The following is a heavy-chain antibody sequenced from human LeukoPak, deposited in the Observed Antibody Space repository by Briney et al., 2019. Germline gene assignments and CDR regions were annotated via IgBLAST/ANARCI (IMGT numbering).Heavy chain of an antibody. V-gene: IGHV1-46*01. CDR2: INPSGGST. Sequence: GASVKVSCKASGYTFTSYYMHWVRQAPGQGLERMGIINPSGGSTSYAQKFQGRVTMTRDTSTSTVYMELSSLRSEDTAVYYCAREGLLSEYCSGGSCYSRANDYWGQGTLVTVSS. D-gene: IGHD2-15*01. CDR3: AREGLLSEYCSGGSCYSRANDY. J-gene: IGHJ4*02. CDR1: GYTFTSYY.